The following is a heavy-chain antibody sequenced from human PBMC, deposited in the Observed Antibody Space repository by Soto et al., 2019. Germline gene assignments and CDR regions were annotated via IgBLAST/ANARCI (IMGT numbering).Heavy chain of an antibody. CDR3: ARAGSGREWRISWRGVAV. Sequence: QVQLVQSGAEVQKPGSSVKVSCKASGGTFSSFTLNWVRQAPGQGLEWMGRIIPMLEMANYAQKFQGRVTITADKSTSTTYMELSSLRSEDTAVYYCARAGSGREWRISWRGVAVWGQGTAVTVAS. J-gene: IGHJ6*02. V-gene: IGHV1-69*02. CDR2: IIPMLEMA. D-gene: IGHD3-10*01. CDR1: GGTFSSFT.